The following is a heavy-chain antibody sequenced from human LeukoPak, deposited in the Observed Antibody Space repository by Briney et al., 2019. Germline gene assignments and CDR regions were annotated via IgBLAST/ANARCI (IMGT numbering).Heavy chain of an antibody. CDR2: IYYSVST. J-gene: IGHJ3*02. V-gene: IGHV4-59*01. Sequence: SETLSLTCTVSGGSISSYYWSWIRQPPGKGLEWIGYIYYSVSTNYNPSLKSRVTISVDTSKNQFSLKLSSVPAADTAVYYCAREALGAFDIWGQGTMVTVSS. CDR3: AREALGAFDI. CDR1: GGSISSYY.